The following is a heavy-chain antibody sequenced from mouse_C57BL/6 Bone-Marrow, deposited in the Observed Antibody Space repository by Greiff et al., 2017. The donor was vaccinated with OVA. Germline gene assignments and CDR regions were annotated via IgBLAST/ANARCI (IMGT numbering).Heavy chain of an antibody. CDR3: ARYYYSNPYWYFDV. V-gene: IGHV1-39*01. CDR1: GYSFTDYN. Sequence: EVKLVESGPELVKPGASVKISCKASGYSFTDYNMNWVKQSNGKSLEWIGVINPNYGTTSYNQKFKGKATLTVDQSSSTAYMQLNSLTSEDSAVYYCARYYYSNPYWYFDVWGTGTTVTVSS. D-gene: IGHD2-5*01. J-gene: IGHJ1*03. CDR2: INPNYGTT.